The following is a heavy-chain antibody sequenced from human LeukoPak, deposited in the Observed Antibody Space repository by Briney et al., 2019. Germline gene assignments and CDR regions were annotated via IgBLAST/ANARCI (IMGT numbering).Heavy chain of an antibody. Sequence: GGSLRLSCAAPGFTFSSYGMHWVRQAPGKGLEWVAFIRYDGSNKYYADSVKGRFTISRDNSKNTLYLQMNSLRAEDTAVYYCAKDSHCSSTSCYDYYYYYMDVWGKGTTVTVSS. J-gene: IGHJ6*03. V-gene: IGHV3-30*02. D-gene: IGHD2-2*01. CDR1: GFTFSSYG. CDR2: IRYDGSNK. CDR3: AKDSHCSSTSCYDYYYYYMDV.